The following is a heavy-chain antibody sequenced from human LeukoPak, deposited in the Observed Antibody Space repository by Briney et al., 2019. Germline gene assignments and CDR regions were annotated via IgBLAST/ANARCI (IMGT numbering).Heavy chain of an antibody. CDR2: IIPIFGTA. J-gene: IGHJ4*02. D-gene: IGHD6-13*01. CDR3: ASSYSSSWPTFDY. CDR1: GGTFSSYA. Sequence: SVKVSCKASGGTFSSYAISWVRQAPGQGLEWMGGIIPIFGTANYAQKFQGRVTITTDESTSTAYMELSSLRSEDTAVYYCASSYSSSWPTFDYWGQGTLVTVSS. V-gene: IGHV1-69*05.